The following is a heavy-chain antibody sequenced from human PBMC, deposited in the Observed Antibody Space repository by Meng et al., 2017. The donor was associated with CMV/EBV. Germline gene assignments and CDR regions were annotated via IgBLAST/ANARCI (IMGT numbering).Heavy chain of an antibody. D-gene: IGHD6-19*01. V-gene: IGHV4-34*01. CDR1: GGSFSGYY. Sequence: GSLSLTCAVYGGSFSGYYWSWIRQPPGKGLEWIGEINHSGSTNYNPSLKSRVTISVDTSKNQFSLKLSSVTAADTAVYYCAREDSSGWYEGPFDYWGQGTLVTVSS. CDR2: INHSGST. J-gene: IGHJ4*02. CDR3: AREDSSGWYEGPFDY.